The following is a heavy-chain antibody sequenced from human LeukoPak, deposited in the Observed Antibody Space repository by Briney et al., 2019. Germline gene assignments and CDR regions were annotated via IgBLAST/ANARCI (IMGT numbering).Heavy chain of an antibody. V-gene: IGHV1-24*01. D-gene: IGHD6-13*01. CDR1: GYTLTELS. CDR3: AKDSGLIAAAGNFGY. Sequence: GASVKVSCKVSGYTLTELSMHWVRQAPGKGLEWMGGFDPEDGETIYAQKFQGRVTMTEDTSTDTAYMELSSLRSEDTAVYYCAKDSGLIAAAGNFGYWGQGTLVTVSS. CDR2: FDPEDGET. J-gene: IGHJ4*02.